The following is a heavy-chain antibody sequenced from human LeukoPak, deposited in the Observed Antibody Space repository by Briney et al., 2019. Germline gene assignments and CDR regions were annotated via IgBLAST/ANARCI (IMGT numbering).Heavy chain of an antibody. D-gene: IGHD3-22*01. CDR3: ARDSYYDSSGYYPYDAFDI. Sequence: PGGSLRLSCAASGFTFSSYGMHWVRQAPGKGLEWVAVIWYDGSNKYYADSVKGRFTISRDNSKNTLYLQMNSLRAEDTAVYYCARDSYYDSSGYYPYDAFDIWGQGTMVTVSS. CDR2: IWYDGSNK. CDR1: GFTFSSYG. J-gene: IGHJ3*02. V-gene: IGHV3-33*01.